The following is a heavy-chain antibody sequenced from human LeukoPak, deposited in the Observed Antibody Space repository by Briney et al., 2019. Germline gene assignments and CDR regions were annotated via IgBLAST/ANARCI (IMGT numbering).Heavy chain of an antibody. CDR2: IYSGGST. CDR3: ARTPLGYCSGGSCYKESLYYFDY. J-gene: IGHJ4*02. V-gene: IGHV3-66*02. CDR1: GFTVSSNY. D-gene: IGHD2-15*01. Sequence: PGGSLRLSCAASGFTVSSNYTSWVRQAPGKGLEWVSVIYSGGSTYYADSVKGRFTISRDNSKNTLYLQMNSLRAEDTAAYYCARTPLGYCSGGSCYKESLYYFDYWGQGTLVTVSS.